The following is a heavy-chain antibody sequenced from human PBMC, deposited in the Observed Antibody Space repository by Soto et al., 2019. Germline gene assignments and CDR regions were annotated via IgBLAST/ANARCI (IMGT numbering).Heavy chain of an antibody. V-gene: IGHV3-30*18. CDR1: GFTFSSYG. CDR2: ISYDGSNK. CDR3: AKDQKEIGDFWSGYYYYYYGMDV. Sequence: GGSLRLSCAASGFTFSSYGMHWVRQAPGKGLEWVAVISYDGSNKYYADSVKGRFTISRDNSKNTLYLQMNSLRAEDTAVYYCAKDQKEIGDFWSGYYYYYYGMDVWGQGTTVTVSS. D-gene: IGHD3-3*01. J-gene: IGHJ6*02.